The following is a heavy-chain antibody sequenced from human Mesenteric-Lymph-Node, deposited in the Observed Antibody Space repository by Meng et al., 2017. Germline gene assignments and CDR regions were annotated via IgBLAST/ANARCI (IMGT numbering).Heavy chain of an antibody. CDR3: ARDRYFDFPFDY. D-gene: IGHD3-22*01. CDR1: GGSISSNLYY. J-gene: IGHJ4*02. V-gene: IGHV4-39*07. Sequence: SETLSLTCTVSGGSISSNLYYWGWIRQPPGKGLEWIGSMDSSGSTYYNPSLESRVTISVDTSKNQFSLRLNSVTAADTALYFCARDRYFDFPFDYWGQGMLVTV. CDR2: MDSSGST.